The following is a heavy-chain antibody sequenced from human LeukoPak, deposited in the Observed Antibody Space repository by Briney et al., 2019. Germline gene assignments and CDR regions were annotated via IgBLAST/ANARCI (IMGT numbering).Heavy chain of an antibody. J-gene: IGHJ4*02. CDR3: ARGYDYVWGSHRALGY. CDR1: GGSISSYY. D-gene: IGHD3-16*02. CDR2: IYYSGST. Sequence: SEALSLTCTVSGGSISSYYWSWIRQPPGKGLEWIGYIYYSGSTSYNPSLKSRVTISVDTSKNQFSLKLSSVTAADTAVYYCARGYDYVWGSHRALGYWGQGTLVTVSS. V-gene: IGHV4-59*01.